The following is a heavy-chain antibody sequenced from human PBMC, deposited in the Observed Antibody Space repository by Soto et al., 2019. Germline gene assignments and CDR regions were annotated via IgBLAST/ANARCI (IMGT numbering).Heavy chain of an antibody. CDR1: GFTFSDYY. CDR2: ISSSGSTI. V-gene: IGHV3-11*01. D-gene: IGHD1-1*01. Sequence: GGSLRLSCAASGFTFSDYYMSWIRQAPGKGLEWVSYISSSGSTIYYADSVKGRFTISRDNAKNSLYLQMNSLRAEDTAVYYCAASIRYNCNDPRYYYYGMAVWGQGTTVTVSS. CDR3: AASIRYNCNDPRYYYYGMAV. J-gene: IGHJ6*02.